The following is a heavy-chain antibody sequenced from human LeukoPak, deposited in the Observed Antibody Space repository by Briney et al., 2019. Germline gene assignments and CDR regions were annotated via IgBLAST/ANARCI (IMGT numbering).Heavy chain of an antibody. D-gene: IGHD3-10*01. CDR1: GYTFTSYG. J-gene: IGHJ4*02. V-gene: IGHV1-18*01. CDR2: ISAYNGNT. Sequence: ASVKVSCKASGYTFTSYGISWVRQAPGQGLEWMGWISAYNGNTNYAQKLQGRVTMTTDTSTSTAYMELRSLRSDDTAVYYCARRSLGTYPFYFDFWGQGTLVTVSS. CDR3: ARRSLGTYPFYFDF.